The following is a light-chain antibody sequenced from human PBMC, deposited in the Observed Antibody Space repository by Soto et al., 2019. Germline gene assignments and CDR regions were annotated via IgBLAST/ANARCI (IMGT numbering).Light chain of an antibody. J-gene: IGLJ1*01. Sequence: QSVLTHPPSVSAAPGQKVTISCSGRAFNVGINYVAWYQQLPGAAPKLLLYDNDKRPSGIPDRFSGSTSGTSATLVITGLQTGDDAEYYCGTWDVSVHTEVFGGGTKVTVL. CDR1: AFNVGINY. CDR3: GTWDVSVHTEV. CDR2: DND. V-gene: IGLV1-51*01.